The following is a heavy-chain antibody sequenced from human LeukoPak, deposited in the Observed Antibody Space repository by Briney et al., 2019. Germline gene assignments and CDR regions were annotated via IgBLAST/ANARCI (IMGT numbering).Heavy chain of an antibody. CDR2: IYYSGST. D-gene: IGHD4-17*01. Sequence: SETLSLTCTVSGGSTSSGGYYWSWIRQRPGKGLEWIGYIYYSGSTYYNSSLKSRVTISVDTSKNQFSLKLSSVTAADTAVYYCARDLRRRLPGAFDIWGQGTMVTVSS. CDR3: ARDLRRRLPGAFDI. J-gene: IGHJ3*02. CDR1: GGSTSSGGYY. V-gene: IGHV4-31*03.